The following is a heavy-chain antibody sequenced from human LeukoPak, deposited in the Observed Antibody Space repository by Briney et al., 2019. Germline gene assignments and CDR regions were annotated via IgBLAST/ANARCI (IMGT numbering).Heavy chain of an antibody. CDR1: GGSFSGYY. Sequence: SETLSLTCAVYGGSFSGYYWSWIRQPPGKGLEWIGEINHSGSTNYNPSLKRRVTISVDTSKNQFSLKLSSVTAADTAVYYCASRAGDYDFWSGYYFDYWGQGTLVTVSS. CDR2: INHSGST. CDR3: ASRAGDYDFWSGYYFDY. D-gene: IGHD3-3*01. J-gene: IGHJ4*02. V-gene: IGHV4-34*01.